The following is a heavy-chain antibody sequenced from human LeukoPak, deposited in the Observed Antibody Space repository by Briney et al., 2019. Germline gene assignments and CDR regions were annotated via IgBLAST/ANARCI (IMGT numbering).Heavy chain of an antibody. D-gene: IGHD6-13*01. CDR2: ISSSSSCI. Sequence: GGSLRLSCAASGFTFSSYSMNWVRQAPGKGLEWVSSISSSSSCIYYADSVKGRFTISRDNAKNSLYLQMNSLRAEDTAVYYCARSPYSSSWYYFDYWGQGTLVTVSS. V-gene: IGHV3-21*01. CDR1: GFTFSSYS. J-gene: IGHJ4*02. CDR3: ARSPYSSSWYYFDY.